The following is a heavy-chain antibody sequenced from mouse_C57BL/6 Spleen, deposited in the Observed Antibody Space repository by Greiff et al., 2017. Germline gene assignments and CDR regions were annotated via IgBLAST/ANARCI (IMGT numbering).Heavy chain of an antibody. CDR1: GYSFTDYN. V-gene: IGHV1-39*01. CDR2: INPNYGTT. Sequence: VHVKQSGPELVKPGASVKISCKASGYSFTDYNMNWVKQSNGKSLEWIGVINPNYGTTSYNQKFKGKATLTVDQSSSTAYMQLNSLTSEDSAVYYCAREAQLRLRAWFAYWGQGTLVTVSA. J-gene: IGHJ3*01. D-gene: IGHD3-1*01. CDR3: AREAQLRLRAWFAY.